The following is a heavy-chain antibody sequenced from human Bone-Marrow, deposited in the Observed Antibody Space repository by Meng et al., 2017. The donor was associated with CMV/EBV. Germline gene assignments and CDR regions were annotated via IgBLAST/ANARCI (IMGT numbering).Heavy chain of an antibody. Sequence: SETLSLTCTVSGDSISNYYWSWIRQPPGRGLEWSGYIYYSGRTNYSPSLESRVTISIDTSKNQFSLKLTSVTAADTAVYYCAKVPSGLAGRPWWFGPWGQGTLVTVSS. D-gene: IGHD6-6*01. CDR3: AKVPSGLAGRPWWFGP. V-gene: IGHV4-59*01. CDR1: GDSISNYY. CDR2: IYYSGRT. J-gene: IGHJ5*02.